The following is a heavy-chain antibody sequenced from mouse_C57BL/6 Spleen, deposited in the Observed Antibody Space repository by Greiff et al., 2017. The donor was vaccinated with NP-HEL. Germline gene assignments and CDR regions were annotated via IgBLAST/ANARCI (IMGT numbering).Heavy chain of an antibody. CDR3: AKKGGQLRLGFAY. CDR1: GYAFSSSW. V-gene: IGHV1-82*01. J-gene: IGHJ3*01. Sequence: LVESGPELVKPGASVKISCKASGYAFSSSWMNWVKQRPGKGLEWIGRIYPGDGDTNYNGKFKGKATLTADKSSSTAYMQLSSLTSEDSAVYFCAKKGGQLRLGFAYWGQGTLVTVSA. D-gene: IGHD3-2*02. CDR2: IYPGDGDT.